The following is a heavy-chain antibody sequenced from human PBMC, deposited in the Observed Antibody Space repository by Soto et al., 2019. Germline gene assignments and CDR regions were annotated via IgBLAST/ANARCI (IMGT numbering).Heavy chain of an antibody. CDR3: VKGGGTGGAAAVAPFDS. CDR1: GFTFSGYA. D-gene: IGHD6-13*01. J-gene: IGHJ4*02. V-gene: IGHV3-23*01. Sequence: EVQLLESGGGLVQPGGSLRLSCAASGFTFSGYAMTWVRQAPGKGLEWVATVNDGGDFTYYADSVKGRFTISRDNSKSTLFLQMNSLRGEDRAVYYCVKGGGTGGAAAVAPFDSWGQGTLVTVSS. CDR2: VNDGGDFT.